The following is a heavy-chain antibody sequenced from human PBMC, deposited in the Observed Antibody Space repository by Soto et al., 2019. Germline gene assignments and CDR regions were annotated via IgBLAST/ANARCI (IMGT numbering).Heavy chain of an antibody. CDR2: ISSSSSNR. J-gene: IGHJ4*02. CDR3: ARDYLSSNFDY. Sequence: GGSLRLSCAASGFTFSSYSMNWDRQAPGKGLEWVSSISSSSSNRNYADSVKGRFTMSRDNAKNSLYLQMNSLRAEDRAVYYCARDYLSSNFDYWGQGTLVTVSS. CDR1: GFTFSSYS. D-gene: IGHD6-19*01. V-gene: IGHV3-21*01.